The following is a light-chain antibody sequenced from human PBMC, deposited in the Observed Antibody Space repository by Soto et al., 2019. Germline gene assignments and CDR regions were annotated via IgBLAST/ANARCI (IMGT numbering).Light chain of an antibody. CDR1: QTVKSY. CDR2: AAS. J-gene: IGKJ1*01. Sequence: DIQMTQSPSSLSASVGYRITITCRSSQTVKSYLNWYQERLGKAPRLLIYAASTLQSGVPLRFNATGSGTDFSLTIHSLQPEDFAVYYCQQSYVTPWTFGQGTKVEI. CDR3: QQSYVTPWT. V-gene: IGKV1-39*01.